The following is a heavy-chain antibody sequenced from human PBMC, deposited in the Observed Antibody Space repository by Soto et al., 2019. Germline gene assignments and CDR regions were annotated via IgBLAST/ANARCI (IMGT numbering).Heavy chain of an antibody. V-gene: IGHV1-69*13. CDR2: IIPIFGTA. CDR3: ARAGGGYCISTSCQYYYYYGMDV. D-gene: IGHD2-2*01. Sequence: SVKVSCKASGGTFSSYAISWVRQAPGQGLEWMGGIIPIFGTANYAQKFQGRVTITADESTSTAYMELSSLRSEDTAVYYCARAGGGYCISTSCQYYYYYGMDVWGQGTTVTVSS. J-gene: IGHJ6*02. CDR1: GGTFSSYA.